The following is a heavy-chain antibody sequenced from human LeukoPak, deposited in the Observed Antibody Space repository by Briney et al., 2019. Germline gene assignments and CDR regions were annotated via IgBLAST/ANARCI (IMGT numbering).Heavy chain of an antibody. V-gene: IGHV3-21*01. D-gene: IGHD4-17*01. CDR3: ARGVGDYDAFDV. CDR1: GFTFSSYS. Sequence: PGGSLRLSCSVSGFTFSSYSMNWVRQAPGKGLQLVSSISGGGSYIFYADSVEGRFSVSRDNAKNSVFLQMNSLRAEDTAVYYCARGVGDYDAFDVWGHGTRVTVAS. CDR2: ISGGGSYI. J-gene: IGHJ3*01.